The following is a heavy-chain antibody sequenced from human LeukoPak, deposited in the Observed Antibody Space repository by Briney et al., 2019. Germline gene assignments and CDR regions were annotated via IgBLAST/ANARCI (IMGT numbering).Heavy chain of an antibody. CDR1: GVTFRTDT. Sequence: GGSLRLSCAASGVTFRTDTMHWVRQAPGKGLEWLAVISYDGKEKYYADSVKGRFSTSRDNSKNTLYLQMNSLRDEDTAVYYCARDRPGEEEYYYGVDVWGQGTTVTVSS. CDR2: ISYDGKEK. J-gene: IGHJ6*02. D-gene: IGHD3-10*01. V-gene: IGHV3-30*04. CDR3: ARDRPGEEEYYYGVDV.